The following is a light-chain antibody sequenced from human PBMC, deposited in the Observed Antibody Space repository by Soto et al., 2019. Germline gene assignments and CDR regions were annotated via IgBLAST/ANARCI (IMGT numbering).Light chain of an antibody. CDR2: DAS. Sequence: DIQMTQSPSTLSASVGDRVTITCRASQSISRSLAWYQQKPGKAPNLLIYDASSLESGVPSRFSGSGFGTEVTLTISSLQPDDVATYYCQQYNSYLLTFGPGTTVDIK. CDR1: QSISRS. CDR3: QQYNSYLLT. V-gene: IGKV1-5*01. J-gene: IGKJ3*01.